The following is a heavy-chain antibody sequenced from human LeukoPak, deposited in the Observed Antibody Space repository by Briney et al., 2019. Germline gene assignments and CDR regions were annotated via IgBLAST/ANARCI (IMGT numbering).Heavy chain of an antibody. Sequence: GRSLRLSCAASGFTFSSYGMHWVRQAPGKGLEWVAVASYDGSQRYYADSVKGRFTISRDNSKNTLYLQMNSLRAEDTAVYYCARDSAPIGDSSGYYYPLSDWGQGTLVTVSS. V-gene: IGHV3-30*03. CDR2: ASYDGSQR. J-gene: IGHJ4*02. CDR3: ARDSAPIGDSSGYYYPLSD. CDR1: GFTFSSYG. D-gene: IGHD3-22*01.